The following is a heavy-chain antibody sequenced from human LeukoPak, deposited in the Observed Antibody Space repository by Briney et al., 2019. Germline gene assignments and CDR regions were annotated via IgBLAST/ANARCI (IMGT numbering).Heavy chain of an antibody. J-gene: IGHJ5*02. CDR2: IYYSGST. Sequence: SETLSLTCTVSGGSISSCYWSWIRQPPGKGLEWIGYIYYSGSTNYNPSLKSRVTISVDTSKNQFSLKLSSVTAADTAVYYCARVTYYYDSSGYSWFDPWGQGTLVTVSS. D-gene: IGHD3-22*01. CDR3: ARVTYYYDSSGYSWFDP. CDR1: GGSISSCY. V-gene: IGHV4-59*01.